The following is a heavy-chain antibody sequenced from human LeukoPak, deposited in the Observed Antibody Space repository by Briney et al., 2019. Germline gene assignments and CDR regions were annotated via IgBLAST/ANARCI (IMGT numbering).Heavy chain of an antibody. V-gene: IGHV4-39*07. CDR2: INHSGST. CDR3: ARRQRWLQLSY. CDR1: GASISSGSNY. D-gene: IGHD5-24*01. Sequence: PSETLSLTCSVSGASISSGSNYWSWIRQPPGKGLEWIGEINHSGSTNYNPSLKSRVTISVDTSKNQFSLKLSSVTAADTAVYYCARRQRWLQLSYWGQGTLVTVSS. J-gene: IGHJ4*02.